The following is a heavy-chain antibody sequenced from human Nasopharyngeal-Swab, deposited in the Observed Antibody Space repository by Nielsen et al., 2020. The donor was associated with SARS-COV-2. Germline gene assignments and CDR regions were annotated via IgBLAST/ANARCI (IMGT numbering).Heavy chain of an antibody. Sequence: GGPLRLSCAASGFTSSSYSMNWPRQAPGKGLEWVAVIGGSGERTYYAGSVKGRFTFARDNSKNTVYLQMNSLGVEDTALYYCAKEDCSLTYCHAAAYDSWGQGTLGTVSS. CDR2: IGGSGERT. J-gene: IGHJ4*02. V-gene: IGHV3-23*01. D-gene: IGHD2-21*01. CDR1: GFTSSSYS. CDR3: AKEDCSLTYCHAAAYDS.